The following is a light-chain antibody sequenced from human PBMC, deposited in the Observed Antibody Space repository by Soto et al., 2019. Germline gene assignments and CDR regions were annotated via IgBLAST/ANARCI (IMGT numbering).Light chain of an antibody. V-gene: IGKV1-5*01. Sequence: DIQMTQSPSTLSVSVGDRVTITCRASQSITPWLAWFQQKPGKAPKLLIYDASSLQSGVPSRLSGSGSGTEFTLTISSLQPDDFPTYYCQQYNSYWTFGQGTKVDIK. J-gene: IGKJ1*01. CDR2: DAS. CDR3: QQYNSYWT. CDR1: QSITPW.